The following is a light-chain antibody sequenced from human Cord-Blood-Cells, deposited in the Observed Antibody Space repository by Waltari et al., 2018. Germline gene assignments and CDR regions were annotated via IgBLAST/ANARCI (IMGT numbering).Light chain of an antibody. CDR1: QSVSSY. J-gene: IGKJ4*01. CDR2: DAS. CDR3: QQRSNWL. Sequence: EIVLTQSPATLSLSPGERATLSCRASQSVSSYLAWYQQKPGQALRLLIYDASNRATGIPARFSGSGSGTDFTLTIISLEPEDFAVYYCQQRSNWLFGGGTKVEIK. V-gene: IGKV3-11*01.